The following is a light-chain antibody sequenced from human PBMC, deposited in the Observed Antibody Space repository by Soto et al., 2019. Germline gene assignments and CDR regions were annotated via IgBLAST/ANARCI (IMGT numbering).Light chain of an antibody. J-gene: IGKJ1*01. V-gene: IGKV1-39*01. CDR2: AAS. Sequence: DIPMNQSPSSLSASVGDRVTVTCRASQSITTSLNWYQQKPGKAPKLLIYAASSLQSGVPSRFSGSGSGTDFTLTITSRQPEDFATYICQQSYGTPWTFGQGTKVEIK. CDR1: QSITTS. CDR3: QQSYGTPWT.